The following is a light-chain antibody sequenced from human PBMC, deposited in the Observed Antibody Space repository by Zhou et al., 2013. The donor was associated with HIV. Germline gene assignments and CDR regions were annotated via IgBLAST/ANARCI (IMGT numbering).Light chain of an antibody. Sequence: DIQMTQSPSSLSASVGDRVTITCRASQNIDAWLAWYQHKPGKAPKLLIYKASTLESGVPSRFSGRGSGTQFTLTISSLQPDDIATYYCQQYKTYLTFGGGTKVRIK. CDR2: KAS. V-gene: IGKV1-5*03. CDR3: QQYKTYLT. J-gene: IGKJ4*01. CDR1: QNIDAW.